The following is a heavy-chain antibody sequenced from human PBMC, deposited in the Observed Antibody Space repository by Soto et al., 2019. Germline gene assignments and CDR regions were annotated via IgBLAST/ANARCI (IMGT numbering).Heavy chain of an antibody. Sequence: SVKVSCKASGGTFSSYAISWVRQAPGQGLEWMGGIIPIFGTANYAQKFQGRVTITADESTSTAYMELSSLRSEDTAVYYCARGGTSGNRYGMDVWGQGITVTVAS. CDR3: ARGGTSGNRYGMDV. D-gene: IGHD3-16*01. CDR2: IIPIFGTA. CDR1: GGTFSSYA. J-gene: IGHJ6*02. V-gene: IGHV1-69*13.